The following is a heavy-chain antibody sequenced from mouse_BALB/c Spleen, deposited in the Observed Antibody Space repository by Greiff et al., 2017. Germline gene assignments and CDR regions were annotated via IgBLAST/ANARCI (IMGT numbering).Heavy chain of an antibody. CDR1: GFTFTDYY. Sequence: EVHLVESGGGLVQPGGSLRLSCATSGFTFTDYYMSWVRQPPGKALEWLGFIRNKANGYTTEYSASVKGRFTISRDNSQSILYLQMNTLRAEDSATYYCARDSSGTGYYYAMDYWGQGTSVTVSS. CDR2: IRNKANGYTT. D-gene: IGHD3-1*01. CDR3: ARDSSGTGYYYAMDY. V-gene: IGHV7-3*02. J-gene: IGHJ4*01.